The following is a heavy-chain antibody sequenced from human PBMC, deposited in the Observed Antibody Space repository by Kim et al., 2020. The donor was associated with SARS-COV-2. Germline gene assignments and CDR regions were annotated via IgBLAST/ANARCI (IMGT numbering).Heavy chain of an antibody. CDR3: ARLTVTMRYDAFDI. Sequence: SETLSLTCTVSGGSISSYYWSWIRQPPGKGLEWIGYIYYSGSTNYNPSLKSRVTISVDTSKNQFSLKLSSVTAADTAVYYCARLTVTMRYDAFDIWAKGQWSPSLQ. J-gene: IGHJ3*02. D-gene: IGHD4-17*01. CDR1: GGSISSYY. V-gene: IGHV4-59*08. CDR2: IYYSGST.